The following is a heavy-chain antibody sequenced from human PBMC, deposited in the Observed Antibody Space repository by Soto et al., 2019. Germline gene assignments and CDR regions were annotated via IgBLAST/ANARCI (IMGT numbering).Heavy chain of an antibody. V-gene: IGHV3-48*02. D-gene: IGHD3-3*01. Sequence: QPGGSLRLSCAASGFIFSGYTLGWVRQAPGKGLEWVSSITAGSTIYYADSVKGRFTISRNNAKNSLYLQLDSLRDEDTAVYYCAKIRSGVHFDCWGQGTLVTVSS. CDR1: GFIFSGYT. CDR3: AKIRSGVHFDC. CDR2: ITAGSTI. J-gene: IGHJ4*02.